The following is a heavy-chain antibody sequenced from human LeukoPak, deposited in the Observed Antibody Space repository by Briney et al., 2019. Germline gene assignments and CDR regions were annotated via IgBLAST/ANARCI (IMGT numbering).Heavy chain of an antibody. D-gene: IGHD6-13*01. CDR1: GYTFTSYD. V-gene: IGHV1-8*01. CDR2: MNPNMGNT. CDR3: ARGQDSSWYYYYYMDV. J-gene: IGHJ6*03. Sequence: ASVKVSCKASGYTFTSYDINWVRQATGQGLEWMGWMNPNMGNTGDAQKFQGRVTMTRNTSRSTAYMELSSLRSEDTAVYYCARGQDSSWYYYYYMDVWGKGTTVTVSS.